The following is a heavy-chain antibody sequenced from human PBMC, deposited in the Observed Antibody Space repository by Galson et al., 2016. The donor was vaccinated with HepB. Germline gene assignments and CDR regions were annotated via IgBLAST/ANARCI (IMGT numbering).Heavy chain of an antibody. CDR3: AKDPSSGWYKYYHGMDV. D-gene: IGHD6-19*01. CDR1: GFTFRDST. CDR2: ITGSGVSS. J-gene: IGHJ6*02. Sequence: SLRLSCAASGFTFRDSTMTWVRQAPGKGLEWVSTITGSGVSSYYADSVKGRFTISRDNSKNNVYLQMNSLRADDTAVYYCAKDPSSGWYKYYHGMDVWGQGTTVTVSS. V-gene: IGHV3-23*01.